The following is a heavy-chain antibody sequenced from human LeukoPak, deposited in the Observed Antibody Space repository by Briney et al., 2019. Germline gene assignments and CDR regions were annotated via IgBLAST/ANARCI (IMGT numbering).Heavy chain of an antibody. CDR2: IIVSGGST. CDR1: DLPFGIKA. D-gene: IGHD2-2*01. Sequence: PGGSLRLSFQPLDLPFGIKALAGSPRPQGKGWNGAPFIIVSGGSTHYSDSVKGRFTISRDNSKSTLYLQMNSLRAEDTAVFYCAKSPDPSNPSPDGYFDPWGQGSLVTVSS. V-gene: IGHV3-23*01. CDR3: AKSPDPSNPSPDGYFDP. J-gene: IGHJ5*02.